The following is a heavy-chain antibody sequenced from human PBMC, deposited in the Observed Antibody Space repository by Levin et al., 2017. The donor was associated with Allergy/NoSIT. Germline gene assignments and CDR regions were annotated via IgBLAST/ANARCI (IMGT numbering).Heavy chain of an antibody. Sequence: VASVKVSFPPSLSSFLLPSLLFLLPPPFPGLEWMGGIIPMLGTANYAQKFKGRITVTADESTSSAYMELSSLRSEDTAVYYCARDLNSGRYYKNLPMSKNWFESWGQGTLVTVSS. V-gene: IGHV1-69*13. D-gene: IGHD1-26*01. J-gene: IGHJ5*01. CDR2: IIPMLGTA. CDR1: LSSFLLPS. CDR3: ARDLNSGRYYKNLPMSKNWFES.